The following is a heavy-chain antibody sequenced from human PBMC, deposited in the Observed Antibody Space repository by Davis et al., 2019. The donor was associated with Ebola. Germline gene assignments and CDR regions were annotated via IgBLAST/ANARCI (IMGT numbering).Heavy chain of an antibody. D-gene: IGHD1-26*01. V-gene: IGHV1-18*04. CDR3: ARGIVGNTEPQNFDY. Sequence: AASVKVSCKASGYLFTSYGISWVRQAPGQGLEWMGWIRTYNDNTNYSQKFQGRVTITTDTSTRPAYMELRSLRSDDTAVYYCARGIVGNTEPQNFDYWGQGTLVTVSS. CDR1: GYLFTSYG. CDR2: IRTYNDNT. J-gene: IGHJ4*02.